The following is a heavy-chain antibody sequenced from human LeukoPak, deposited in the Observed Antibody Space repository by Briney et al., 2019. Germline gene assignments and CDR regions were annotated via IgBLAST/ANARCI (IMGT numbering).Heavy chain of an antibody. J-gene: IGHJ5*02. V-gene: IGHV4-39*07. D-gene: IGHD5-18*01. CDR2: IYYSGST. CDR3: ARDLPCIDTTMDCWFDP. CDR1: GGSISSSSYY. Sequence: SETLSLTCTVSGGSISSSSYYWGWIRQPPGKGLEWIGSIYYSGSTHYNPSLKSRVTISVDTSKNQFSLKLSSVTAADTAVYYCARDLPCIDTTMDCWFDPWGQGTLVTVSS.